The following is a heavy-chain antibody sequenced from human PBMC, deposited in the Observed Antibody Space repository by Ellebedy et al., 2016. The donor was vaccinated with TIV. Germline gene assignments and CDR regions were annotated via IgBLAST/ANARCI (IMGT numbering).Heavy chain of an antibody. D-gene: IGHD3-9*01. CDR2: IYYSGTT. Sequence: MPSETLSLTCTVSGGSISNYYWSWIRQPPGKGLEWIGYIYYSGTTSYNPSLKSRVTISLDTSKDQFSLRLSSVTAADTAVYYCARGPLRYFDWVYYYHGMDVWGQGTTVTVSS. V-gene: IGHV4-59*08. CDR3: ARGPLRYFDWVYYYHGMDV. J-gene: IGHJ6*02. CDR1: GGSISNYY.